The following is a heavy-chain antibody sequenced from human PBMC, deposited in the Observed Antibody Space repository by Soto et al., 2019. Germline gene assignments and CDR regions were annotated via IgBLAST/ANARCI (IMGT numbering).Heavy chain of an antibody. D-gene: IGHD4-17*01. V-gene: IGHV3-23*01. Sequence: GGSLRLSCAASGFTFSSYGMSWVRQAPGKGLEWVSVISGSGTSTHYADSVKGRFTISRDNSKNTLYLQMNSLRAEDTAIYYCAKSPHDYSHDYWGQGTLVTVSS. CDR1: GFTFSSYG. J-gene: IGHJ4*02. CDR2: ISGSGTST. CDR3: AKSPHDYSHDY.